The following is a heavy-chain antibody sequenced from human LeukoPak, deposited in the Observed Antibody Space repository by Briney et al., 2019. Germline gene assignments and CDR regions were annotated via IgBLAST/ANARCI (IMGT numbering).Heavy chain of an antibody. CDR3: AKPRTAAGRNFDY. CDR2: ISGSGGST. CDR1: GFTFSSSA. Sequence: GGSLRLSCVASGFTFSSSAMSWVRQAPERGLEWVSHISGSGGSTNYADSVKGRFTISRDNSKNTLYLQMNSLTAEDTAVYYCAKPRTAAGRNFDYWGQGTLVTVSS. V-gene: IGHV3-23*01. J-gene: IGHJ4*02. D-gene: IGHD2-21*02.